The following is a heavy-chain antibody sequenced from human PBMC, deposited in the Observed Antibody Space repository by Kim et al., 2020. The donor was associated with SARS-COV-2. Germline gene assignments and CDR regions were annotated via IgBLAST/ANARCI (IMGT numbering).Heavy chain of an antibody. CDR2: IIPIFGTA. D-gene: IGHD3-3*01. V-gene: IGHV1-69*13. J-gene: IGHJ6*02. Sequence: SVKVSCKASGGTFSSYAISWVRQAPGQGLEWMGGIIPIFGTANYAQKFQGRVTITADESTSTAYMELSSLRSEDTAVYYCARAISGRFGVVIPNHYGMDVWGQGTTVTVSS. CDR1: GGTFSSYA. CDR3: ARAISGRFGVVIPNHYGMDV.